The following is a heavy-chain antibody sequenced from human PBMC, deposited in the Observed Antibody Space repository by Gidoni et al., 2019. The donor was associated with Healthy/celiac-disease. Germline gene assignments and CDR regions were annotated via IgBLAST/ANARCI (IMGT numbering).Heavy chain of an antibody. V-gene: IGHV4-34*01. CDR1: GGSFSGYY. Sequence: QVQLQQWGAGLLKPSETLSLTCAVYGGSFSGYYWSWIRQPPGKVLEWIGEINHSGSTNYNPSLKSRVTISVDTSKNQFSLKLSSVTAADTAVYYCASAIEGDSSGYYCYWGQGTLVTVSS. D-gene: IGHD3-22*01. CDR2: INHSGST. CDR3: ASAIEGDSSGYYCY. J-gene: IGHJ4*02.